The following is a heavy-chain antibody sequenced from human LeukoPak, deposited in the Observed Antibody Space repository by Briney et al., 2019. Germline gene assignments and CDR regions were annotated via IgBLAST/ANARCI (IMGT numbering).Heavy chain of an antibody. J-gene: IGHJ4*02. Sequence: AGGSLRLSCAPSGLAVSSTFMSWVRQAPGKGLEWVSAISGSGGSTYYADSVKGRFTISRDNSKNTLYLQMNSLRAEDTAVYYCAKDVRGYCSGGSCYPFDYWGQGTLVTVSS. CDR2: ISGSGGST. D-gene: IGHD2-15*01. CDR1: GLAVSSTF. V-gene: IGHV3-23*01. CDR3: AKDVRGYCSGGSCYPFDY.